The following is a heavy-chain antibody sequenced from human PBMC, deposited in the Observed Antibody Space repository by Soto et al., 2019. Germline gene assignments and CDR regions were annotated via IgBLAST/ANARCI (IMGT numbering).Heavy chain of an antibody. J-gene: IGHJ4*02. V-gene: IGHV3-23*01. Sequence: EVQLLESGGGLVHPGVSLRLSCAASGFTFTNYAMSWVRQAPGKGLEWVSVTSGSGGSTYYADSVKGRFTISRDNSKNTLYLQMDSLRAEDTAVYYCAKVIVVIAAAGDYFDHWGQGTLVTVSS. CDR3: AKVIVVIAAAGDYFDH. CDR2: TSGSGGST. CDR1: GFTFTNYA. D-gene: IGHD2-21*01.